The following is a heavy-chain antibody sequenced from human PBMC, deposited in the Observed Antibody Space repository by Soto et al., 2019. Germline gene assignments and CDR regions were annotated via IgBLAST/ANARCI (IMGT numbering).Heavy chain of an antibody. D-gene: IGHD2-2*01. Sequence: GSLRLSCAASGFTFSNYVMHWVRQAPGKGLEWVALIWFDGSKKYYVDSVKGRFAVSRDNSKNTLYLQMNSLRVEDTAVYYCARDRLVPYGYGMDVWGQGTTVTVSS. CDR1: GFTFSNYV. CDR2: IWFDGSKK. V-gene: IGHV3-33*08. CDR3: ARDRLVPYGYGMDV. J-gene: IGHJ6*02.